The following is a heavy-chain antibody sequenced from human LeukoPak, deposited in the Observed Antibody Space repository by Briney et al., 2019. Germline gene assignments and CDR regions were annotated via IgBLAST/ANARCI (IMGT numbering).Heavy chain of an antibody. Sequence: QPGGSLRLSCAASGFTFSSYGMHWVRQAPGKGLEWVAFIRYDGSNKYYADSVKGRFTISRDNSKNTLYLQMNSLRAEDTAVYYCAKTPQADRYYYYGMDVWGQGTTVTVSS. CDR3: AKTPQADRYYYYGMDV. V-gene: IGHV3-30*02. D-gene: IGHD1-26*01. CDR2: IRYDGSNK. CDR1: GFTFSSYG. J-gene: IGHJ6*02.